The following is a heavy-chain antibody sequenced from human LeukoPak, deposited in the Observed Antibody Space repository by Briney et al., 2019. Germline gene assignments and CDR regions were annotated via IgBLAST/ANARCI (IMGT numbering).Heavy chain of an antibody. CDR2: ISGGSGNI. CDR3: AKGSDYYGSVTSKKTD. Sequence: PGGSLRLSCSVSGFTFSNYAMHRVRQAPGKGLEWVSLISGGSGNICYVDSVKGRFTISRDNSKNTLYVQMTSLRAEDTAIYYCAKGSDYYGSVTSKKTDWGQGTLVTVSS. D-gene: IGHD3-10*01. CDR1: GFTFSNYA. V-gene: IGHV3-23*01. J-gene: IGHJ4*02.